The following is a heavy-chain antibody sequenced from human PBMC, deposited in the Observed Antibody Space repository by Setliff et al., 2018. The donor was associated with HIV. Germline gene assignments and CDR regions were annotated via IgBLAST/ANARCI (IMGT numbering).Heavy chain of an antibody. CDR3: AKPRIFDSFDV. Sequence: ASVKVSCKASGFTFSDYYIHWVRQAPGQGLEWMGWINPNSGGTNYAQKFQGRVTMTRDTSISTAYMELSGVRSDDTAIYFCAKPRIFDSFDVWGPGTVVTVSS. V-gene: IGHV1-2*02. D-gene: IGHD2-15*01. CDR1: GFTFSDYY. J-gene: IGHJ3*01. CDR2: INPNSGGT.